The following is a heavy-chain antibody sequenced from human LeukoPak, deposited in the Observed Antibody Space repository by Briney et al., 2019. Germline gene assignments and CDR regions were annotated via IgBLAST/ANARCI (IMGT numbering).Heavy chain of an antibody. CDR3: ARGGYGED. CDR1: GFTFSSYS. D-gene: IGHD4-17*01. CDR2: ITSSSGSTK. Sequence: GGSLRLSCPASGFTFSSYSMTWVRQAPGKGLEWVAHITSSSGSTKYYVDSVKGRFTISRDNAKNSLYLQMSSLRGEDTAVYYCARGGYGEDWGRGTLVTVSS. V-gene: IGHV3-48*01. J-gene: IGHJ4*02.